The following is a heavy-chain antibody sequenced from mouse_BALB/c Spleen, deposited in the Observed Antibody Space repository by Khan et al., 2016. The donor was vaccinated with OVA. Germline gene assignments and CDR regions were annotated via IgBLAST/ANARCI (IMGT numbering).Heavy chain of an antibody. CDR1: GDSITSGY. CDR2: MIYTGYT. CDR3: ARSTYRYAFAY. J-gene: IGHJ3*01. Sequence: EVQLQESGPSLVKPSQTLSLTCSVTGDSITSGYWRWIRKFPGNKLEYMGYMIYTGYTDYNPSLKSRIAITRHTSKNLYYLQLNSVTAENTATYYSARSTYRYAFAYWGQGTLVTVSA. V-gene: IGHV3-8*02. D-gene: IGHD2-14*01.